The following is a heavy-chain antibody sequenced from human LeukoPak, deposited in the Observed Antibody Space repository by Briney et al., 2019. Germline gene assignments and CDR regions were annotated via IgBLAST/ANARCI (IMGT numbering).Heavy chain of an antibody. J-gene: IGHJ4*02. CDR3: AKDSLADIDY. V-gene: IGHV3-66*01. CDR2: IYSGGST. CDR1: GFTVSSNY. Sequence: PGGPLRLSCAASGFTVSSNYMTWVRQAPGKGLEWVSVIYSGGSTYYADSVKGRFTISRDNSKNTLYLQMNSLRAEDTAVYYCAKDSLADIDYWGQGTLVTVSS. D-gene: IGHD3-16*01.